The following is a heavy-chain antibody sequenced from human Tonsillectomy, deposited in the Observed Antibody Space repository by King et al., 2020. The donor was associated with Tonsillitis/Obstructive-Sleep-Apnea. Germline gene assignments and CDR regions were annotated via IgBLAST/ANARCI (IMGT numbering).Heavy chain of an antibody. CDR2: IWYDGSNK. Sequence: VQLVESGGGVVQPGGSLRLSCVTSGFTFSSYGMHWVRQAPGKGLEWVAVIWYDGSNKYYADSVKGRFTISRDNSKDTLYLQMNSLRAEDTALYYCARVEYCVTGSCYGAIDYWGQGTLVTVSS. V-gene: IGHV3-33*01. CDR1: GFTFSSYG. D-gene: IGHD4/OR15-4a*01. CDR3: ARVEYCVTGSCYGAIDY. J-gene: IGHJ4*02.